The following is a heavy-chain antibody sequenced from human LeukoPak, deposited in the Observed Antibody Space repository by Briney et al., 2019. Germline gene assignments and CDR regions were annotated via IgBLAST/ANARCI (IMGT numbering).Heavy chain of an antibody. J-gene: IGHJ4*02. V-gene: IGHV1-69*01. D-gene: IGHD2-2*01. CDR1: GGTFSSYA. Sequence: GSSVKVSCKASGGTFSSYAISWVRQAPGQGLEWMGGIIPIFGTANYAQKFQSRVTITADESTSTAYMELSSLRSEDTAVYYCASNDIVVVPAAPAKPFDYWGQGTLVTVSS. CDR2: IIPIFGTA. CDR3: ASNDIVVVPAAPAKPFDY.